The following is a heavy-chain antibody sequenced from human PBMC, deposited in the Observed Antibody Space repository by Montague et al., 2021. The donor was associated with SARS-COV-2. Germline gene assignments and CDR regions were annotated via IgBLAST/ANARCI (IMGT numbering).Heavy chain of an antibody. V-gene: IGHV3-74*01. D-gene: IGHD3-16*01. CDR2: INSDRKKI. CDR3: GRGLNPGMGEGDH. J-gene: IGHJ4*02. CDR1: GFSFSGHY. Sequence: SLRLSCAASGFSFSGHYIHWVRQAPGKGLVWVSRINSDRKKINYADFAKGRFTISRDNAKNTAYLQINGLRGDDTAVYYCGRGLNPGMGEGDHWGQGTLVTVSS.